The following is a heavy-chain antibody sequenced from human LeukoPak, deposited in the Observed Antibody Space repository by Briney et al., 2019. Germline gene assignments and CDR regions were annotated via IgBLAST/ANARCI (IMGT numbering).Heavy chain of an antibody. CDR3: ARDTEYYDSSGYYYYYGMDV. CDR2: ISAYNGNT. J-gene: IGHJ6*02. V-gene: IGHV1-18*01. Sequence: ASVKVSCKASGHTFTSYGISWVRLAPGQGLEWMGWISAYNGNTNYAQKLQGRVTMTTDTSTSTAYMELRSLRSDDTAVYYCARDTEYYDSSGYYYYYGMDVWGQGTTVTVSS. CDR1: GHTFTSYG. D-gene: IGHD3-22*01.